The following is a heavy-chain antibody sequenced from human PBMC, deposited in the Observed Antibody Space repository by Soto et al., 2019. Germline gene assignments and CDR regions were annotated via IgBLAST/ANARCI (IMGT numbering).Heavy chain of an antibody. CDR1: GYTFINYG. D-gene: IGHD3-3*01. Sequence: QVQLVQSGAEVKKPGASVKVSCKASGYTFINYGISWVRQAPGQGLEWMGWISAYNGNTTYAQKLQGRVTMTTDTSTSTAYMELRSLRSDDTAVYYCARDVRATYDFWSVDWFDPWGQGTLVTVSS. CDR2: ISAYNGNT. CDR3: ARDVRATYDFWSVDWFDP. V-gene: IGHV1-18*01. J-gene: IGHJ5*02.